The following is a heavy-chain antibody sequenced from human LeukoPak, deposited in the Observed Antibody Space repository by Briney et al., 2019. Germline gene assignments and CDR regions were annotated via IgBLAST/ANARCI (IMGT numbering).Heavy chain of an antibody. CDR1: GGSFSGYY. CDR3: ARAWSSGWNFDY. CDR2: INHSGRT. J-gene: IGHJ4*02. V-gene: IGHV4-34*01. D-gene: IGHD6-19*01. Sequence: SETLSLTCAVYGGSFSGYYWCWLRQPPGKGLEWIGEINHSGRTNYNPSLKSRVTISVDTSKNQFSLKLRPVTAADTAVYYCARAWSSGWNFDYWGQGTLVTVSS.